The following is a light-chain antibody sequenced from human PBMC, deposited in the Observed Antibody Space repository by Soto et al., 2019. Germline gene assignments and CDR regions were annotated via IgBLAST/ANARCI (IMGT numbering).Light chain of an antibody. CDR2: EVN. J-gene: IGLJ1*01. CDR1: SSDVGGYNY. V-gene: IGLV2-8*01. Sequence: QSVLTQPPSASGSPGQSVAISCTGTSSDVGGYNYVSWYQQHPGKAPKLMIYEVNKRPSGVPDRFSGSKSGNTASLTVSGLQAKDEADYYCSSYAGSSNVFGTGTKVTVL. CDR3: SSYAGSSNV.